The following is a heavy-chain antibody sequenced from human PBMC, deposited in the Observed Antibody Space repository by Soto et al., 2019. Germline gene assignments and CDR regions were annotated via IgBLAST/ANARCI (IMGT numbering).Heavy chain of an antibody. D-gene: IGHD3-10*01. J-gene: IGHJ4*02. V-gene: IGHV3-21*01. CDR1: GFTFSSYS. CDR2: ISSSSSYI. CDR3: ARAPSITMVRGVIPYPDY. Sequence: GSLRLSCAASGFTFSSYSMNWVRQAPGKGLEWVSSISSSSSYIYYADSVKGRFTISRDNAKNSLYLQTNSLRAEDTAVYYCARAPSITMVRGVIPYPDYWGQGTLVTVSS.